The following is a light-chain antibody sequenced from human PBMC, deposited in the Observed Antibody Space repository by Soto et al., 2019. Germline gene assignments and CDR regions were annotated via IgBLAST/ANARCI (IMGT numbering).Light chain of an antibody. V-gene: IGKV3-11*01. CDR3: QQRSNWPRLT. CDR1: QSVSSY. CDR2: DAS. J-gene: IGKJ4*01. Sequence: EIVFTQSPSTLSVSPGERATLSCRASQSVSSYLAWYQQKPGQAPRLLIYDASNRATGIPARFSGSGSGTDFTLTISSLESEDFAVYYCQQRSNWPRLTFGGGTKVDIK.